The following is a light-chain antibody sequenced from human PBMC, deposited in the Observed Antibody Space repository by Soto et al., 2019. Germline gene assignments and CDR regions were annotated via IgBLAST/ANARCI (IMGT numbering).Light chain of an antibody. CDR3: QQANSFPIT. V-gene: IGKV1-12*01. J-gene: IGKJ5*01. CDR1: QDISSW. CDR2: AAS. Sequence: DIQMTQSPSSVSASVGDRVTITCRASQDISSWLAWYQQKPGKAPKLLIYAASSLQSGVPSRFSGSGSGTVFTLTISSLRPEDFATYYCQQANSFPITFGQGTRLEIK.